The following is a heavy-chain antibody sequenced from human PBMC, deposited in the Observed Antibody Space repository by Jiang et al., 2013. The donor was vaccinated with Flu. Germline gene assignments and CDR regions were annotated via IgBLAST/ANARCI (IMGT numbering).Heavy chain of an antibody. D-gene: IGHD1-26*01. CDR1: GGSISSYY. CDR2: IYTSGST. J-gene: IGHJ4*02. CDR3: ASYGSIVGATKLFDY. V-gene: IGHV4-4*07. Sequence: GPGLVKPSETLSLTCTVSGGSISSYYWSWIRQPAGKGLGWIGRIYTSGSTNYNPSLKSRVAMSVDTSKNQFSLKLSSVTAADTAVYYCASYGSIVGATKLFDYWGQGTLVTVSS.